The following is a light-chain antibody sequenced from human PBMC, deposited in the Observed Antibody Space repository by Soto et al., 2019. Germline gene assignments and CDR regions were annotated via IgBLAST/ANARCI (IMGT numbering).Light chain of an antibody. J-gene: IGLJ3*02. V-gene: IGLV1-51*01. CDR3: GTWDTSLSAGV. CDR2: DNN. Sequence: QAVVTQPPSVSAAPGQKVTISCSGGSSNIGNNYVSWYQQLPGTAPKLLIYDNNKRPSGIPDRFSGSKSDTSATLGITGLQTGDEADYYCGTWDTSLSAGVLGGGTKVTVL. CDR1: SSNIGNNY.